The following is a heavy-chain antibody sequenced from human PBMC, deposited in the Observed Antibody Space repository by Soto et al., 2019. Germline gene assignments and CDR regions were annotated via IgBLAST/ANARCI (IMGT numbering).Heavy chain of an antibody. J-gene: IGHJ4*02. D-gene: IGHD6-6*01. V-gene: IGHV3-15*01. CDR3: TKGRYSSSLYFDS. Sequence: EVQLVESGGGLVKPGGSLRVSCAASGITFSNAWMTWVRQAPGKGLEWVGRIKSKIDGGTTDYGVPVKGRFTISRDDSKNTLYLQMNSLKTKDPAVYYCTKGRYSSSLYFDSWGQGTLVTVSS. CDR1: GITFSNAW. CDR2: IKSKIDGGTT.